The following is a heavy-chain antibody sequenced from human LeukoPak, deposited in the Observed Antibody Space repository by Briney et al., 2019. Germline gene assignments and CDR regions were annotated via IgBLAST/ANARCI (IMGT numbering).Heavy chain of an antibody. CDR2: ISGSGGNT. D-gene: IGHD2-15*01. CDR1: GFTFSGYA. CDR3: AKTQGYYDA. J-gene: IGHJ5*02. Sequence: GGSLRLSCAASGFTFSGYAMSWVRQAPGKGLEWVSAISGSGGNTYYADSVKGRFTISRDNSKNTLYLQMNSLRADDTAVYYCAKTQGYYDAWGQGALVTVSS. V-gene: IGHV3-23*01.